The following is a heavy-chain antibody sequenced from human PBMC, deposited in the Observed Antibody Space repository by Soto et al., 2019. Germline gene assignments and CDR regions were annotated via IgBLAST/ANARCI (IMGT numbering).Heavy chain of an antibody. CDR1: GFTFSSYA. D-gene: IGHD2-2*03. V-gene: IGHV3-30-3*01. CDR2: ISYDGSNK. J-gene: IGHJ6*02. CDR3: ARDHGSYYYYGMDV. Sequence: GGSLRLSCAASGFTFSSYAMHWVRQAPGKGLEWVAVISYDGSNKYYADSVKGRFTISRDNSKNTLYLQMNSLRAEDTAVYYCARDHGSYYYYGMDVWGQGTTVTVSS.